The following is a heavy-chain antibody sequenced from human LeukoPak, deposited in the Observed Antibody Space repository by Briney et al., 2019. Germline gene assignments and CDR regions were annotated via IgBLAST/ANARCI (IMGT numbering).Heavy chain of an antibody. CDR3: ANLDMVRGGCLDY. D-gene: IGHD3-10*01. CDR1: GGTFSSYA. V-gene: IGHV1-18*01. Sequence: ASVKVSCKASGGTFSSYAISWVRQAPGQGLEWMGWISAYNGNTNYAQKLQGRVTMTTDTSTSTAYMELRSLRSDDTAVYYCANLDMVRGGCLDYWGQGIMVTVSS. CDR2: ISAYNGNT. J-gene: IGHJ4*02.